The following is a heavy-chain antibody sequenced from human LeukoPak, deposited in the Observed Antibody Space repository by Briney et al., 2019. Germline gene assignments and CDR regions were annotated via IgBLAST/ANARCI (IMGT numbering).Heavy chain of an antibody. Sequence: SVKVSCKASGFTFTSSAVQWVRQARGQRLEWIGWIVVGSGNTNYAQKFQERVTITGDMSTSTAYMELSSLRSEDTAVYYCAARLGAGYYDSSGYYYGAFDIWGQGTMVTVSS. CDR2: IVVGSGNT. J-gene: IGHJ3*02. CDR3: AARLGAGYYDSSGYYYGAFDI. D-gene: IGHD3-22*01. CDR1: GFTFTSSA. V-gene: IGHV1-58*01.